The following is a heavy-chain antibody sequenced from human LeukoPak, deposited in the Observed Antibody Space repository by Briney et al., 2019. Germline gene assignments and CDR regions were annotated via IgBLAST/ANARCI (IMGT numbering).Heavy chain of an antibody. CDR2: LSYDGNRK. CDR3: AKLTTS. V-gene: IGHV3-30-3*01. D-gene: IGHD4-11*01. CDR1: GFTFSPYA. J-gene: IGHJ4*02. Sequence: GGSLRLSCAASGFTFSPYAMHWVRQAPGKGLEWVAVLSYDGNRKYYADSVKGRFTISRDNSNNTLYLQMNSLRAEDTAVYYCAKLTTSWGQGTLVTVSS.